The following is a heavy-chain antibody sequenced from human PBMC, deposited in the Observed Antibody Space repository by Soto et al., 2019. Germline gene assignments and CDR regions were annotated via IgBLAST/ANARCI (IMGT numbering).Heavy chain of an antibody. CDR2: IIPILGIA. V-gene: IGHV1-69*04. J-gene: IGHJ3*02. CDR3: ARDPPLPPFYAFDI. CDR1: GGTFSSYT. Sequence: SVKVSCKASGGTFSSYTISWARQAPGQGLEWMGRIIPILGIANYAQKFQGRVTITADKSTSTAYMELSSLRSEDTAVYYCARDPPLPPFYAFDIWGQGTMVTVSS.